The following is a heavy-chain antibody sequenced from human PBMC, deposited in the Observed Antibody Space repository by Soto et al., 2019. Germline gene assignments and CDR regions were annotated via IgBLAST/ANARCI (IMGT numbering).Heavy chain of an antibody. CDR2: IYSGGST. CDR3: ASGTYYDSSGYRIYYFDY. CDR1: GFTVSSNY. V-gene: IGHV3-66*01. D-gene: IGHD3-22*01. Sequence: EVQLVESGGGLVQPGGSLRLSCAASGFTVSSNYMSWVRQAPGKGLEWVSVIYSGGSTYYADSVKGRFTISRDNSKNTLYLQMNSRRAEDTAVYYCASGTYYDSSGYRIYYFDYWGQGTLVTVSS. J-gene: IGHJ4*02.